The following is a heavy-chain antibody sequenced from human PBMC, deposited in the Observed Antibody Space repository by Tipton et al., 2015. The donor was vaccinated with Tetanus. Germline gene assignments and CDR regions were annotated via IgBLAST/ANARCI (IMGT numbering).Heavy chain of an antibody. CDR1: GGSFSGYY. V-gene: IGHV4-34*01. J-gene: IGHJ4*02. CDR2: INHSGST. D-gene: IGHD5-24*01. Sequence: TLSLTCAVYGGSFSGYYWSWIRQPPGKGLEWIGEINHSGSTNYNPSLKSRVTISVDTSKNQFSLKLSSVTAADTAVYYCARPEMATQRVDYWGQGTLVTVSS. CDR3: ARPEMATQRVDY.